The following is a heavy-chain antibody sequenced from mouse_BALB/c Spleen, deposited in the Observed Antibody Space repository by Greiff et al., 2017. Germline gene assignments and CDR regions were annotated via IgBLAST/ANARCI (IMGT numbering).Heavy chain of an antibody. CDR1: GFTFSSYY. V-gene: IGHV5-6-2*01. J-gene: IGHJ2*01. CDR2: INSNGGSYT. Sequence: EVQRVESGGGLVKLGGSLKLSCAASGFTFSSYYMSWVRQTPEKRLELVAAINSNGGSYTYYPDSVKGRFTISRDNAKNTLYLQMSSLKSEDTAMYYCARSSGYPYYFDYWGQGTTLTVSS. CDR3: ARSSGYPYYFDY. D-gene: IGHD3-1*01.